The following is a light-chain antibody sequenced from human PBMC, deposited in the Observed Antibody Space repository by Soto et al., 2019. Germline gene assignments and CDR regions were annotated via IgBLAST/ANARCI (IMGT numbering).Light chain of an antibody. Sequence: QSALTQPASVSGSPGQSITISCTGTSSDVGGYNYVSWYQQHPGKAPKLMIYDVSNRPSGVSNRFSGSKSGNTAPLTISGLKAEDEADYYCSSYTSSSTVVFGGGTKLTVL. CDR1: SSDVGGYNY. J-gene: IGLJ2*01. CDR2: DVS. CDR3: SSYTSSSTVV. V-gene: IGLV2-14*01.